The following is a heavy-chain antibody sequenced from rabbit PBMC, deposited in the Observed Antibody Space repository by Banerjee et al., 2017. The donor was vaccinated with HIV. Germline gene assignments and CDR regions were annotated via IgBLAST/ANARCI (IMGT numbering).Heavy chain of an antibody. CDR1: GFSFSSSFH. Sequence: QSLEESGGDLVQPEGSLTLTCTPSGFSFSSSFHMCWVRQAPGKGLEWIACIGVGSSITTSYASWAKGRFTISKASSTTVTLQMTSLAAADTATYFCTRDFSAWGDLDLWGPGTLVTVS. CDR2: IGVGSSITT. J-gene: IGHJ6*01. CDR3: TRDFSAWGDLDL. D-gene: IGHD4-1*01. V-gene: IGHV1S40*01.